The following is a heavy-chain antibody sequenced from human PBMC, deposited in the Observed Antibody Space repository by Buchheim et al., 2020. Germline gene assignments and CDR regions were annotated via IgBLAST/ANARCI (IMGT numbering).Heavy chain of an antibody. CDR2: LSGSGGSR. CDR3: AKLGSQINYYYYYGMDV. J-gene: IGHJ6*02. V-gene: IGHV3-23*01. CDR1: GYTFSKYA. Sequence: EVQLLESGGGLVQPGGSLRLSCAASGYTFSKYAMSWVRQAPGKGLEWVSSLSGSGGSRYYADSVKGRFTIFRDNSNNTLYLQMNSLRAEDTAVYFCAKLGSQINYYYYYGMDVWGQGTT.